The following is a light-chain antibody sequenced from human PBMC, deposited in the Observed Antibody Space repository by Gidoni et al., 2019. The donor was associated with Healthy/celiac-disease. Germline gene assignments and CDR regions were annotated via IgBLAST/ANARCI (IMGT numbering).Light chain of an antibody. J-gene: IGKJ3*01. CDR2: DAS. CDR3: QQYNSYSET. CDR1: QSISSW. V-gene: IGKV1-5*01. Sequence: DIQMTQSPSTLSASVGDRVTITCRASQSISSWLDWYQQKPGKAPKLLIYDASSLESGVPSRFSGIGSGTEFTLTISSLQPDDFATYYCQQYNSYSETFGPGTKVDIK.